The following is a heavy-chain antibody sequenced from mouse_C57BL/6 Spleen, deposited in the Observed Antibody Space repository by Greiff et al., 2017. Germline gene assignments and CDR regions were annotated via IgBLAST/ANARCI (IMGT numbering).Heavy chain of an antibody. J-gene: IGHJ4*01. CDR3: SSRGLDDGYYLYAMDY. CDR1: GYTFTSYT. CDR2: INPSSGYT. D-gene: IGHD2-3*01. Sequence: QVQLQQSGAELARPGASVKMSCKASGYTFTSYTMHWVKQRPGQGLEWIGYINPSSGYTKYNQKFKDKATLTADKSSSTAYMLLSSLISEDSAVYYCSSRGLDDGYYLYAMDYWGQGTSVTVSS. V-gene: IGHV1-4*01.